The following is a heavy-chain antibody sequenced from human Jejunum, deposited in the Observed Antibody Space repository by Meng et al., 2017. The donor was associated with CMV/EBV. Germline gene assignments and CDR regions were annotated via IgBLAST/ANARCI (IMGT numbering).Heavy chain of an antibody. CDR1: GVPVSSNY. Sequence: GVPVSSNYMSWVRQAPGKGLEWVSSISGSGETPYYADSVQGRFTISRDNSRNTVFLQMDGLRVDDTAVYFCAKDWISLYGPTSSDYWGQGTLVTVSS. D-gene: IGHD4-17*01. CDR2: ISGSGETP. J-gene: IGHJ4*02. V-gene: IGHV3-23*01. CDR3: AKDWISLYGPTSSDY.